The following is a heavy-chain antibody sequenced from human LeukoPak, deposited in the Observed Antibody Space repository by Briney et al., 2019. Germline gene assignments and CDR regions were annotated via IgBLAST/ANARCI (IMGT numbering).Heavy chain of an antibody. J-gene: IGHJ4*02. CDR3: ARVIAVAGRGDYFDY. Sequence: PSETLSLTCTVSGGSISSGDNYWSWIRQPPGTGLEWIGYIYYSGSTNCNPSLKSRVTISVDTSKNQFSLKLSSVTAADTAVYYCARVIAVAGRGDYFDYWGQGTLVTVSS. CDR2: IYYSGST. V-gene: IGHV4-61*08. CDR1: GGSISSGDNY. D-gene: IGHD6-19*01.